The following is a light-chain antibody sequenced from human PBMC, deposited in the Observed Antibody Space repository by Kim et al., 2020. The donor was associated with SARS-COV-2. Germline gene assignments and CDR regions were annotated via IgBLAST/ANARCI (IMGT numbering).Light chain of an antibody. V-gene: IGKV1-5*03. J-gene: IGKJ1*01. CDR1: QSINDW. Sequence: ASVGDRVTITCRASQSINDWLAWYQQKPGKAPKFLIFKASSLESGVPLRFSGSGSGTEFTLDISSLQPEDSATYFCQQYRTYPWTFGQGTKVDIK. CDR2: KAS. CDR3: QQYRTYPWT.